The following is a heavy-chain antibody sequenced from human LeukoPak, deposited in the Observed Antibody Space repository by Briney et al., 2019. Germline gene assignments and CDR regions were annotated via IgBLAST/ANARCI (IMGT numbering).Heavy chain of an antibody. CDR1: GFTFSSYA. CDR3: ASLIVATIEPTRRYFPSDY. D-gene: IGHD5-12*01. J-gene: IGHJ4*02. Sequence: PGRSLRLSCAASGFTFSSYAMHWVRQAPGKGLEWVAVISYDGSNKYYADSVKGRFTISRDNSKNTLYLQMNSLRAEDTAVYYCASLIVATIEPTRRYFPSDYWGQGTLVTVSS. CDR2: ISYDGSNK. V-gene: IGHV3-30-3*01.